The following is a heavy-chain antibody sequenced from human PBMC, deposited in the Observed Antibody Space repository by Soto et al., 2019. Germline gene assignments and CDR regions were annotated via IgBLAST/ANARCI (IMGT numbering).Heavy chain of an antibody. J-gene: IGHJ6*02. CDR3: AREPTIFGVVIHGMDV. D-gene: IGHD3-3*01. Sequence: PGGSLRLSCAASGFTFSSYSMNWVRQAPGKGLEWVSYISSSSSTIYYADSVKGRFTISRDNAKNSLYLQMNSLRDEDTAVYYCAREPTIFGVVIHGMDVWGQGTTVTSP. V-gene: IGHV3-48*02. CDR2: ISSSSSTI. CDR1: GFTFSSYS.